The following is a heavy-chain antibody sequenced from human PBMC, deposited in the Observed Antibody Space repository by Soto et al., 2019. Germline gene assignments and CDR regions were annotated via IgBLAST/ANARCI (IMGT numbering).Heavy chain of an antibody. D-gene: IGHD3-10*01. V-gene: IGHV4-34*01. J-gene: IGHJ6*02. Sequence: PSETLSLTCAVYGGSFSGYYWSWIRQPPGKGLEWIGEINHSVSTNYNPSLKSRVTISVDSSKNQFSLKLSSVTAADTAVYYCARYTTYYYGSGSEGPNYYYYYYGMEVWGQGTTVTFPS. CDR1: GGSFSGYY. CDR2: INHSVST. CDR3: ARYTTYYYGSGSEGPNYYYYYYGMEV.